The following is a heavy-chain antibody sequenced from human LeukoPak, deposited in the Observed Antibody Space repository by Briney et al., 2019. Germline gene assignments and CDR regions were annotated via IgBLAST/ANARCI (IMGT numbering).Heavy chain of an antibody. D-gene: IGHD3-3*01. V-gene: IGHV1-69*04. CDR3: AKEGGFWSGYRPNFDY. Sequence: GASVKVSCKASGGTFSSYAISWVRQAPGQGLEWMGRIIPILGIANYAQKFQGRVTITADKSTSTAYMELSSLRSEDTAVYYCAKEGGFWSGYRPNFDYWGQGTLVTVSS. CDR2: IIPILGIA. J-gene: IGHJ4*02. CDR1: GGTFSSYA.